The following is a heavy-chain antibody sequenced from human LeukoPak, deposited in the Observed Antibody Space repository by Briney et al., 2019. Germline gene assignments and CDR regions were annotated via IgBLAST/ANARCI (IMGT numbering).Heavy chain of an antibody. J-gene: IGHJ4*02. CDR1: GGSISSSRYY. D-gene: IGHD4-23*01. V-gene: IGHV4-39*07. CDR3: ARDPRLRWYFDY. CDR2: IYYSGST. Sequence: SETLSLTCTVSGGSISSSRYYWGWIRQPPGKGLEWIGSIYYSGSTYYNPSLKSRVTISVDTSKNQFSLKLSSVTAADTAVYYCARDPRLRWYFDYWGQGTLVAVSS.